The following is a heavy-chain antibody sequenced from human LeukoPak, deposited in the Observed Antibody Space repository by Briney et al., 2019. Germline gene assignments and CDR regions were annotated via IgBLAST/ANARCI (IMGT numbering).Heavy chain of an antibody. CDR2: ISGSGGST. J-gene: IGHJ4*02. CDR3: ATSSSL. V-gene: IGHV3-23*01. CDR1: GFTFDAFA. Sequence: GGSLRLSCVGSGFTFDAFAMHWVRQAPGKGLEWVSAISGSGGSTYYADSVKGRFTISRDNSKNTLYLQMNSLRAEDTAVYYCATSSSLWGQGTLVTVSS. D-gene: IGHD3-10*01.